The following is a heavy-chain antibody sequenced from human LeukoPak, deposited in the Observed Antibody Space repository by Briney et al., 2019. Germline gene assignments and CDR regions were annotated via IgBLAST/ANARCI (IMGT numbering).Heavy chain of an antibody. Sequence: GGSLRLSCVASGFSFSDYYMSWIRQAPGKGLEWVSYISSSGSHTNYADSVTGRFTISRNNAKKSLHLQMNSLRAEDTAVYYCARHPDGSLSLDYWGQGTLVSVSS. CDR1: GFSFSDYY. D-gene: IGHD1-26*01. J-gene: IGHJ4*02. CDR2: ISSSGSHT. CDR3: ARHPDGSLSLDY. V-gene: IGHV3-11*03.